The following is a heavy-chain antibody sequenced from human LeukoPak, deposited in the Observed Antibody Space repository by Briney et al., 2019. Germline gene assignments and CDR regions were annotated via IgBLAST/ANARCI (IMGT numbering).Heavy chain of an antibody. J-gene: IGHJ4*02. V-gene: IGHV4-39*01. D-gene: IGHD1-26*01. CDR1: GRSISSSTYY. Sequence: SEPLSLPCTLSGRSISSSTYYWAWIRQSPGKGLEWIWSITSRGSTYYNPSLDSRVTIAVDTSKNQFSLRLVSVTAVDTAVYYCARQGVGATDCWGQGTLVTVSS. CDR3: ARQGVGATDC. CDR2: ITSRGST.